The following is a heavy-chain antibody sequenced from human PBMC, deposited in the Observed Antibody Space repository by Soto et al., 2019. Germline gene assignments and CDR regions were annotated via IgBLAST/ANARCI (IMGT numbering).Heavy chain of an antibody. V-gene: IGHV2-70*13. J-gene: IGHJ6*02. Sequence: TLSLTCTVSGEYISSGYHWAWIRLPPGKGLEWIALIERDDDDKYYSTSLKTRLTISKDTRKNQVVLTMANMEPADTATYYCARSIRGPRRFNGMDVWGQGTTVTVSS. CDR1: GEYISSGYHW. CDR3: ARSIRGPRRFNGMDV. D-gene: IGHD1-20*01. CDR2: IERDDDDK.